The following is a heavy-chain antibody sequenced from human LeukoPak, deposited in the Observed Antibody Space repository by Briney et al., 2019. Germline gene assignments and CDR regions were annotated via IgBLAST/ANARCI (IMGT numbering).Heavy chain of an antibody. D-gene: IGHD3-22*01. J-gene: IGHJ4*02. CDR1: GYTFTSYY. Sequence: ASVKVSCKASGYTFTSYYMHWVRQAPGQGLEWMGIINPSGGSTSYAQKFQGRVTMTRDTSTSTVYMELSSLRAEDTAVYYCAKGWLRYYDSSGYIDYWGQGTLVTVSS. V-gene: IGHV1-46*01. CDR3: AKGWLRYYDSSGYIDY. CDR2: INPSGGST.